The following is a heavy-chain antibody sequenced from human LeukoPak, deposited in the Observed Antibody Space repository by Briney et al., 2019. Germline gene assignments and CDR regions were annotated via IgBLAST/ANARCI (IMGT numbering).Heavy chain of an antibody. D-gene: IGHD5-24*01. V-gene: IGHV3-23*01. CDR3: AKDRGDGYNSGEAIYYFDY. Sequence: PGGSLRLSCAASGFTFSSYAMSWVRQAPGKGLEWVSAISGSGGSTYYADSVKGRFTISRDNSKNTLYLQMNSLRAEDTAVYYCAKDRGDGYNSGEAIYYFDYWGQGTLVTVSS. J-gene: IGHJ4*02. CDR2: ISGSGGST. CDR1: GFTFSSYA.